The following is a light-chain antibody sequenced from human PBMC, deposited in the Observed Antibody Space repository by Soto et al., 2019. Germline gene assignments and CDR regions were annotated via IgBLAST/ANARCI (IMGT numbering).Light chain of an antibody. CDR3: QQRFNFLT. J-gene: IGKJ4*01. CDR1: QSIATY. V-gene: IGKV3-11*01. Sequence: EIVLTQSPATLSLSPGERATLSCRASQSIATYLAWYQQKPGQAPRLLIYEASNRATGVPARFSGSGSGTDFTLSISSLEPEDFAVYSCQQRFNFLTFGGGTKVEIK. CDR2: EAS.